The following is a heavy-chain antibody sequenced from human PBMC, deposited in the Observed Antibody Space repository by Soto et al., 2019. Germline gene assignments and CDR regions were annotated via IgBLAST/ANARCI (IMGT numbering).Heavy chain of an antibody. V-gene: IGHV4-39*01. CDR2: IYYSGST. Sequence: SETLSLTCTVSGCSISSSSYYWGWIRQPPGKGLEWIWSIYYSGSTYYNPSLKSRVTISVDTSKNQFSLKLSSVTAADTAVYYCARARFYYGSGSLFSFYYYYYGMDVWGQGTTVTVSS. CDR1: GCSISSSSYY. D-gene: IGHD3-10*01. J-gene: IGHJ6*02. CDR3: ARARFYYGSGSLFSFYYYYYGMDV.